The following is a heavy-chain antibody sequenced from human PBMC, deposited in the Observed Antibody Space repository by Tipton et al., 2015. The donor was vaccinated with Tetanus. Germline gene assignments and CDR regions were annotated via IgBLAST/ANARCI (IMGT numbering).Heavy chain of an antibody. CDR3: ARLRGYSSGWSTGENYFDY. V-gene: IGHV5-51*01. Sequence: EVQLVQSGAEVKKPGESLKISCKGSGYSFTSYWIGWVRQMPGKGLAWMGIIYPGDSDTRYSPSFQGRVTISADKSISTAYLQWSSLKASDTAMYYCARLRGYSSGWSTGENYFDYWGQGTLVTVSS. CDR1: GYSFTSYW. D-gene: IGHD6-19*01. CDR2: IYPGDSDT. J-gene: IGHJ4*02.